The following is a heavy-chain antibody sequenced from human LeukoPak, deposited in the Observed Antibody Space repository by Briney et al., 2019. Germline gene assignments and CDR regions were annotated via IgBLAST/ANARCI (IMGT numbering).Heavy chain of an antibody. Sequence: TSQTLSLTCAISGDSVSSNRATWNWIRQSPSRGLEWLGRTYYTSRWYDDYAVSVKSRISIKPDTSKNQFFLQLNSVTPEDTAVYYCAREGWFGEPPSHWFDPWGQGTLVTVSS. CDR2: TYYTSRWYD. CDR3: AREGWFGEPPSHWFDP. J-gene: IGHJ5*02. V-gene: IGHV6-1*01. D-gene: IGHD3-10*01. CDR1: GDSVSSNRAT.